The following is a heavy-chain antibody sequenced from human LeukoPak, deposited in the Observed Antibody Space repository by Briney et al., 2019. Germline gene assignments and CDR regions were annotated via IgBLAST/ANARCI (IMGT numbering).Heavy chain of an antibody. CDR3: ARAVTTFDHYYYYGMDV. CDR2: IKQDGSEK. V-gene: IGHV3-7*04. J-gene: IGHJ6*02. D-gene: IGHD4-17*01. CDR1: GFTFSSYW. Sequence: PGGSLSLSCAASGFTFSSYWMSWVRQAPGKGLEWVANIKQDGSEKYYVDSVKGRFTISRDNAKNSLYLQMNSLRAEDTAVYYCARAVTTFDHYYYYGMDVWGQGTTVTVSS.